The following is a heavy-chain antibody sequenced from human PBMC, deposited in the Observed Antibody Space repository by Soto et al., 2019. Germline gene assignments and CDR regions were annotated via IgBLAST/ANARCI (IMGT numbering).Heavy chain of an antibody. D-gene: IGHD3-16*02. Sequence: VKVSCKASGYTFTSYGISWVRQAPGQGLEWMGWISAYNGNTNYAQKLQGRVTMTTDTSTSTAYMELRSLRSDDTAVYYCARGLGGVYDYIWGSYRANSAFDIWGQGTMVTVSS. CDR2: ISAYNGNT. V-gene: IGHV1-18*01. J-gene: IGHJ3*02. CDR3: ARGLGGVYDYIWGSYRANSAFDI. CDR1: GYTFTSYG.